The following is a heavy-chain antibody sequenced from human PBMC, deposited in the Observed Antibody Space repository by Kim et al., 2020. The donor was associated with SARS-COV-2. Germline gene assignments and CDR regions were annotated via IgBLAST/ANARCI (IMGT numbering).Heavy chain of an antibody. Sequence: FQGRVTMTRDTSTSTVYMELSSLRSEDTAVYYCARVLQDRYNWNYGAFDIWGQGTMVTVSS. CDR3: ARVLQDRYNWNYGAFDI. D-gene: IGHD1-7*01. J-gene: IGHJ3*02. V-gene: IGHV1-46*01.